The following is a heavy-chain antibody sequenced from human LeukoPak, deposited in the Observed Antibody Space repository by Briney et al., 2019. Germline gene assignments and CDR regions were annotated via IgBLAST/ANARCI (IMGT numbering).Heavy chain of an antibody. Sequence: GGSLRLSCAASGFTFSSYAMSWVRQAPGKGLEWVSVIHNDGSTYYADSVKGRFIISRDNSKNTLYLQMNSLRAEDTAVYYCARDRPYGGKGDFDYWGQGTLVTVSS. CDR1: GFTFSSYA. CDR3: ARDRPYGGKGDFDY. D-gene: IGHD4-23*01. J-gene: IGHJ4*02. CDR2: IHNDGST. V-gene: IGHV3-66*01.